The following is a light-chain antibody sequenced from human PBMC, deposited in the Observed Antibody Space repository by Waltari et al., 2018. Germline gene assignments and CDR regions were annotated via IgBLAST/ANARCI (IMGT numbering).Light chain of an antibody. Sequence: SFELTQPPSVSVSPGQTATITCSVAILGHKNSCWYQQKPGQSPVLVIYEDNKRPSGIPERFSGSNSGNTATLTISGTQSLDEADYYCQAWDSNTVFGGGTKLTVL. CDR3: QAWDSNTV. CDR2: EDN. V-gene: IGLV3-1*01. J-gene: IGLJ3*02. CDR1: ILGHKN.